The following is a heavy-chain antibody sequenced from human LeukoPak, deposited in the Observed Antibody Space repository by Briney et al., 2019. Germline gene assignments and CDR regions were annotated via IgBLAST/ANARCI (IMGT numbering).Heavy chain of an antibody. CDR1: GFTCSDYW. CDR2: IKQDGTET. Sequence: PGGSLRLSCAASGFTCSDYWMSWVRQAPGKGLEWVASIKQDGTETYNVDPVKGRFTISRDNAKNSVSLQMNSLRAEDTAVYYCAKDRAAAAGTTDAFDIWGQGTMVTVSS. V-gene: IGHV3-7*01. CDR3: AKDRAAAAGTTDAFDI. D-gene: IGHD6-13*01. J-gene: IGHJ3*02.